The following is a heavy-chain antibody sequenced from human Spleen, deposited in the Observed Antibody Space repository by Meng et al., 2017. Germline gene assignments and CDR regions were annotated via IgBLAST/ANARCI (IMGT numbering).Heavy chain of an antibody. J-gene: IGHJ4*02. V-gene: IGHV3-23*01. Sequence: GESLKISCGHPLFTFSNYAMNWVRQAPGKGLECVAGMSDGGVGVHYTESVKGRFTISRDTSRNTLYLQMNSLRAEDTAVYYCAREGYYGSGNYPLDYWGQGTLVTVSS. CDR1: LFTFSNYA. CDR3: AREGYYGSGNYPLDY. CDR2: MSDGGVGV. D-gene: IGHD3-10*01.